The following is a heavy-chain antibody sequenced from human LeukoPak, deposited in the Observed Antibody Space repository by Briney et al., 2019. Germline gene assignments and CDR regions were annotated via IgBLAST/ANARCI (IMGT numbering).Heavy chain of an antibody. Sequence: SETLSLTCTVSGGSISSSSYYWGWIRQPPGKGLEWIGSIYYSGSTYYNPSLKSRVTISVDTSKNQFSLKLSSVTAADTAVYYCARQTDGYNFSPFDYWGQGTLVTVSS. CDR2: IYYSGST. CDR1: GGSISSSSYY. D-gene: IGHD5-24*01. CDR3: ARQTDGYNFSPFDY. V-gene: IGHV4-39*01. J-gene: IGHJ4*02.